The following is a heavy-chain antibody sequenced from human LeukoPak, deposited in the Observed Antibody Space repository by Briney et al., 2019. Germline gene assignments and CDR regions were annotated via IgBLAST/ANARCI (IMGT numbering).Heavy chain of an antibody. Sequence: GGSLRLSCAASGFTFSTYWMSWVRQAPGKGLEWVSAITRSGGSTYYADSVKGRFTISRDNSKNTLYLQMSNLRVEDTAVYYCAKESLGDFDYWGQGTLVAVSS. CDR3: AKESLGDFDY. V-gene: IGHV3-23*01. CDR1: GFTFSTYW. J-gene: IGHJ4*02. CDR2: ITRSGGST. D-gene: IGHD3-16*01.